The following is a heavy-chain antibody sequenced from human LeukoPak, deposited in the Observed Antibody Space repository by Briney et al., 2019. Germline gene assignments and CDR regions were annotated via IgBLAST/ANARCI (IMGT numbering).Heavy chain of an antibody. CDR2: IRYDGSNK. D-gene: IGHD2-15*01. CDR3: ARDGPVPHCSGGSCYSADYYYYYYMDV. J-gene: IGHJ6*03. V-gene: IGHV3-30*02. CDR1: GFTFSSYG. Sequence: QPGGSLRLSCAASGFTFSSYGMHWVRQAPGKGLEWVAFIRYDGSNKYYADSVKGRFTISRDNSKNTLYLQMNSLRAEDTAVYYCARDGPVPHCSGGSCYSADYYYYYYMDVWGKGTTVTVSS.